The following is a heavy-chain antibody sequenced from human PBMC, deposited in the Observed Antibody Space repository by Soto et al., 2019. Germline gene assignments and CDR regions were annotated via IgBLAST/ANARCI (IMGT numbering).Heavy chain of an antibody. Sequence: QVQMQESGPGLVKPSGTLSLTCAVTGDRISRDKWWTWVRQTPGQGLEWVGEIHPSGRTNYNPSLKSRVTMSVDKSNNQFSLHLRSETAADTAVYYCARGGDWSFDYWGQGTLVTVSS. V-gene: IGHV4-4*02. D-gene: IGHD2-21*02. CDR2: IHPSGRT. J-gene: IGHJ4*02. CDR1: GDRISRDKW. CDR3: ARGGDWSFDY.